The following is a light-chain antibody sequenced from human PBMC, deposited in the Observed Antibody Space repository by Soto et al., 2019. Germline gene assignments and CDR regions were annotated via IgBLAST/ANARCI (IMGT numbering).Light chain of an antibody. CDR2: RSS. Sequence: DIQMTQSPSTLSASVGDRVTITCRASQSISLWLAWYQQKPGRAPKLLIYRSSNLETGDPSRFSGGGSGTEFTLNISSLQPDDLATYYCQEYNSDSRTFGQGTKVEIK. J-gene: IGKJ1*01. CDR3: QEYNSDSRT. V-gene: IGKV1-5*03. CDR1: QSISLW.